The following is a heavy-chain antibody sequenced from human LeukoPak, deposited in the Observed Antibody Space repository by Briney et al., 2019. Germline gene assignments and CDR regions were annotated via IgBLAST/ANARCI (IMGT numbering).Heavy chain of an antibody. CDR1: GXTFSNYW. D-gene: IGHD3-10*01. V-gene: IGHV3-7*04. Sequence: GGSLRLSCAASGXTFSNYWLSWVRQAPGKGLEWVANIKQDGSENYYVDSVKGRFTISRDNAKNSLYLQMNSLRPEDTAVYYCARAASYYYGSGIRYYWFDPWGQGTLVTVSS. CDR3: ARAASYYYGSGIRYYWFDP. J-gene: IGHJ5*02. CDR2: IKQDGSEN.